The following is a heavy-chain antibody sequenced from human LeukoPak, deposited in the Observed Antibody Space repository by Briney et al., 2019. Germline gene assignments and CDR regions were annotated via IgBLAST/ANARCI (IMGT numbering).Heavy chain of an antibody. CDR1: GYSISSGYY. Sequence: PSKTLSLTCAASGYSISSGYYWGWIRQPPGRGLEWIGIIYHSGSTYYNPSLKSRVTISVVTAKNQFSTKLSSVTAADSAVYYCARVYRRGTRLPYYYDSSGSGGNAFDIWGQGTMVTVSS. CDR2: IYHSGST. J-gene: IGHJ3*02. V-gene: IGHV4-38-2*01. CDR3: ARVYRRGTRLPYYYDSSGSGGNAFDI. D-gene: IGHD3-22*01.